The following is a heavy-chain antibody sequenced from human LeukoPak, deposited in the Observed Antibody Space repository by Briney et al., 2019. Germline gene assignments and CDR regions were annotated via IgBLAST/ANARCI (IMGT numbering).Heavy chain of an antibody. D-gene: IGHD2-2*01. J-gene: IGHJ4*02. V-gene: IGHV3-15*01. CDR2: IKSKTDDGTT. CDR1: GFTFSNAW. Sequence: GGSLRLSCAASGFTFSNAWMSWVRQAPGKGLEWVGRIKSKTDDGTTDYAAPVKGRFTISRDDSKNTLYLQMNSLKTEDTAVYYCITGSSSCYGCLDYWGQGTLVTVSS. CDR3: ITGSSSCYGCLDY.